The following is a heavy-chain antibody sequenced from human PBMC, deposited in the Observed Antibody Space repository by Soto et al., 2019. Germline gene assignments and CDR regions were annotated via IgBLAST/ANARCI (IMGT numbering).Heavy chain of an antibody. J-gene: IGHJ4*02. D-gene: IGHD3-22*01. V-gene: IGHV3-33*01. CDR1: GFTFSSYG. CDR3: ARETYYYDSSGYYKSSGFDY. Sequence: GGSLRLSCAASGFTFSSYGMHWVRQAPGKGLEWVAVIWYDGSNKYYADSVKGRFTISRDNSKNTLYLQMNSLGAEDTAVYYCARETYYYDSSGYYKSSGFDYWGQGTLVTVSS. CDR2: IWYDGSNK.